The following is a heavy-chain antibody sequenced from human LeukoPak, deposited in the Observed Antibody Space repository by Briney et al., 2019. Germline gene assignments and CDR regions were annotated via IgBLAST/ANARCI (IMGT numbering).Heavy chain of an antibody. CDR1: GYTFTSYY. CDR2: INPSGGST. V-gene: IGHV1-46*01. J-gene: IGHJ4*02. Sequence: ASVKVSCKASGYTFTSYYMHWVRQAPGQGLEWMGIINPSGGSTSYAQKFQGRVTMTRDTSTSTVYMELSGLRSEDTAVYYCARSLGARKWASSLNFDYWGQGTLVTVSS. CDR3: ARSLGARKWASSLNFDY. D-gene: IGHD6-13*01.